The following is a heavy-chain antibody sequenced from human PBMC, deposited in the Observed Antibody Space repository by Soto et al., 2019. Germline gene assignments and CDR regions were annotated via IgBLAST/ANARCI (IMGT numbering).Heavy chain of an antibody. D-gene: IGHD3-10*01. Sequence: SETLSLTCAVYGGSFSGYYWSWIRQPPGKGLEWIGEINHSGSTNYNPSLKSRVTISVDTSKNQFSLKLSSVTAADTAVYYCASGGRITMVRGVRKRNWFDPWGQGTLVTVSS. CDR3: ASGGRITMVRGVRKRNWFDP. V-gene: IGHV4-34*01. CDR2: INHSGST. J-gene: IGHJ5*02. CDR1: GGSFSGYY.